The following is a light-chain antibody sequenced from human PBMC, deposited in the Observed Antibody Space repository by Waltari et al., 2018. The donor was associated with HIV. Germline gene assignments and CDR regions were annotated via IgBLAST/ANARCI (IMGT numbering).Light chain of an antibody. CDR2: YDS. V-gene: IGLV3-21*04. CDR1: NIGSKS. Sequence: SYVLTKPTSVSVAPGKTARITCGGTNIGSKSVHWYQQKPGQAPLLVIYYDSARPSGIPERFSGSNSGTTATLTISRVEAGDEADYYCQVWDSSSAHVVFGGGTNLTVL. J-gene: IGLJ2*01. CDR3: QVWDSSSAHVV.